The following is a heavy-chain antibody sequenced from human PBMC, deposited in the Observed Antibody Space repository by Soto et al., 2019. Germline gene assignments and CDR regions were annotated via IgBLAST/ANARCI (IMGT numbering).Heavy chain of an antibody. CDR1: GYTFTVYY. D-gene: IGHD1-26*01. CDR2: INPKSGGT. Sequence: RASVKVSCKASGYTFTVYYMHCVRQAPGQGLEWMGWINPKSGGTMYPQKFQGRVTMTWDTSIGTAYMALTRLRSDDTAVYYCARDLAKGGGSAGFDYWGQGTLVTVSS. V-gene: IGHV1-2*02. J-gene: IGHJ4*02. CDR3: ARDLAKGGGSAGFDY.